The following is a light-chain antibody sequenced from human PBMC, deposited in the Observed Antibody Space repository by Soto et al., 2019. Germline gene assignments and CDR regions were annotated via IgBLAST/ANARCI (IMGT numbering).Light chain of an antibody. Sequence: DIQMTQSPSSLSASIGDKLTISCRANQSITHFLNWYQKKPGEVPKLLIYAASRLGSGVPSRFSGSGSGTDFALTINSLQPEDFATYYCQQYYSYPWTFGQGTKVDIK. CDR3: QQYYSYPWT. V-gene: IGKV1-39*01. J-gene: IGKJ1*01. CDR2: AAS. CDR1: QSITHF.